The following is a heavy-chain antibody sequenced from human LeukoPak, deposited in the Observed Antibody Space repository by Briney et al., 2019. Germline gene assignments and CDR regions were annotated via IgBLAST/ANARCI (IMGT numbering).Heavy chain of an antibody. CDR2: INPNSGGT. J-gene: IGHJ4*02. CDR3: ARVVYSSGWSDY. CDR1: GYTFTGYY. V-gene: IGHV1-2*02. D-gene: IGHD6-19*01. Sequence: GASVTVSCTASGYTFTGYYMHWVRQAPGQGLEWMGWINPNSGGTNYAQKFQGRVTMTRDTSISTAYMELSRLRSDDTAVYYCARVVYSSGWSDYWGQGTLVTVSS.